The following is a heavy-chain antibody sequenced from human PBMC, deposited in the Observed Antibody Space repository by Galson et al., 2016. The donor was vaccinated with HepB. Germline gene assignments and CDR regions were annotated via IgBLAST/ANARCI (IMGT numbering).Heavy chain of an antibody. V-gene: IGHV3-23*01. CDR1: GFTFSSYA. Sequence: SLRLSCAASGFTFSSYAMSWVRQAPGKGLEWVSGISDSGGRTPYADSVKGRFTISRDNSKSTLYLQITGLRVDDTAVYYCAKRRGAAMIAAKVGDDFWGQGTLVIVSS. CDR3: AKRRGAAMIAAKVGDDF. D-gene: IGHD1-26*01. CDR2: ISDSGGRT. J-gene: IGHJ4*02.